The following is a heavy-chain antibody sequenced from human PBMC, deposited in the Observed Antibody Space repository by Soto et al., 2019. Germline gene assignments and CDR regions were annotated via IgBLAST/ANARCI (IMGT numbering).Heavy chain of an antibody. V-gene: IGHV1-18*01. D-gene: IGHD3-3*01. CDR2: ISPYNGKT. J-gene: IGHJ4*02. CDR3: ARDLVSGSDFWRAYNGGYFDY. CDR1: GYTFRNYG. Sequence: QVQLVQSGAEVKRPGASVKVSCKASGYTFRNYGITWVRQAPGQGREWMAWISPYNGKTNYAQDLQGRGTMTTDTSTSTAYMELRSLTSEDTAMYYCARDLVSGSDFWRAYNGGYFDYWGQGTLVTVSS.